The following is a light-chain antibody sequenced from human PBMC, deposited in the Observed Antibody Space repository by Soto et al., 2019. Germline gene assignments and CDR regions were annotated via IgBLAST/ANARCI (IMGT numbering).Light chain of an antibody. CDR1: QTISSW. CDR2: AAS. CDR3: QQYYSFPRT. J-gene: IGKJ1*01. Sequence: DIQMTQSPSTLSGSVGDRFTITCRASQTISSWLAWYQQKPGKAPELLIYAASTLQSGVPSRFSGSGSGTDFTLTISCLQSEDFATYYCQQYYSFPRTFGQGTKVDIK. V-gene: IGKV1-5*01.